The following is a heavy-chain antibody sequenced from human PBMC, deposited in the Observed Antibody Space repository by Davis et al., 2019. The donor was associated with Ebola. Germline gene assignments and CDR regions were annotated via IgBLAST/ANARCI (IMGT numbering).Heavy chain of an antibody. J-gene: IGHJ6*02. Sequence: GESLKISCAASGITFRNVVMSWVRQAPGKGLEWVSGIDDDGEDTNYADSVRGRFTISRDNSKNTLYLQMNSLRVEDTAVYYCARSGLSFGVVKYHYGMDVWGQGTTVTVSS. CDR2: IDDDGEDT. CDR3: ARSGLSFGVVKYHYGMDV. V-gene: IGHV3-23*01. CDR1: GITFRNVV. D-gene: IGHD3-3*01.